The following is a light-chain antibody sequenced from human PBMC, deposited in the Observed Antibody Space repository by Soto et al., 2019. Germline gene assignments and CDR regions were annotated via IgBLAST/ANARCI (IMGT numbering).Light chain of an antibody. Sequence: EIVMTQSPATLSVSPGERVTLSCRASQSVSCLSWYQHKPGQPPTLLLYGASTRATGIPARFSGSGSGTDFTLIISSLQSDDSAVYFCLQCNAWPLFTFGQGTRLEIK. CDR2: GAS. J-gene: IGKJ5*01. CDR1: QSVSC. CDR3: LQCNAWPLFT. V-gene: IGKV3-15*01.